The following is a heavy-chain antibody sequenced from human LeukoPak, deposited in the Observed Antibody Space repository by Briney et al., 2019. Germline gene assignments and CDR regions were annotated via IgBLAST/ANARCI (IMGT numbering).Heavy chain of an antibody. Sequence: ASVKVSCKASGYTFTSYDINWVRQATGQGLEWMGWMNPNSGNTGYAQKFQGRVTMTRNTSISTAYMELSSLRSEGTAVYYCARSGSPVGHAFDIWGQGTMVTVSS. CDR1: GYTFTSYD. V-gene: IGHV1-8*01. D-gene: IGHD3-10*01. J-gene: IGHJ3*02. CDR3: ARSGSPVGHAFDI. CDR2: MNPNSGNT.